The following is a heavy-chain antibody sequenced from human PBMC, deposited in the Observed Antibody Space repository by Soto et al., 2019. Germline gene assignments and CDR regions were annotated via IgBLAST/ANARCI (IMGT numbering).Heavy chain of an antibody. CDR1: GFTFDDYA. Sequence: GGSLRLSCAASGFTFDDYAMHWVRQAPGKGLEWVSGISWNSGSIGYADSVKGRFTISRDNAKNSLYLQMNSLRAEDTALYYCAKGDIVATMGDAFDIWGQGTMVTVSS. CDR3: AKGDIVATMGDAFDI. J-gene: IGHJ3*02. V-gene: IGHV3-9*01. D-gene: IGHD5-12*01. CDR2: ISWNSGSI.